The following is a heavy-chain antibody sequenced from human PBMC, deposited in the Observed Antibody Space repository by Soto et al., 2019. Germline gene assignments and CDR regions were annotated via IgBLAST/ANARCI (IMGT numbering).Heavy chain of an antibody. V-gene: IGHV1-69*13. D-gene: IGHD2-21*01. CDR3: ARALTERLFGELGPYYYYGMDV. CDR1: GVTFSSYA. Sequence: SVRVSCKASGVTFSSYAISWVRQAPGQGLEWMGGIIPIFGTANYAQKFQGRVTITADESTSTAYMELSSLRSEDTAVYYCARALTERLFGELGPYYYYGMDVWGQGTTVTVS. J-gene: IGHJ6*02. CDR2: IIPIFGTA.